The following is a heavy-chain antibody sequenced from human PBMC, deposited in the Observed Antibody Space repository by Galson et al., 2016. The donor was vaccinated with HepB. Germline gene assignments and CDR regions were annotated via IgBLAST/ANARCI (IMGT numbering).Heavy chain of an antibody. CDR3: ARQGDGYGLAY. CDR1: GYIFNSYW. D-gene: IGHD5-24*01. Sequence: QSGAEVTKPGESLKISCKGSGYIFNSYWIGWVRQMPGKGLEWMGIIFPRDFETRYSPSFQGRVTISADMSLSTAYLQWNSLKASDTAIYYCARQGDGYGLAYWGQGALVTVSS. J-gene: IGHJ4*02. V-gene: IGHV5-51*01. CDR2: IFPRDFET.